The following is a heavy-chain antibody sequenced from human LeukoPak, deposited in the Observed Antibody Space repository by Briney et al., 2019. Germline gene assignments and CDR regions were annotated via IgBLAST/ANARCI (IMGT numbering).Heavy chain of an antibody. J-gene: IGHJ4*02. CDR1: GFTFSSYA. V-gene: IGHV3-23*01. CDR2: ISGSGGST. D-gene: IGHD6-19*01. Sequence: PGGSLRLSCAASGFTFSSYAMSWVRQAPGKGLEWVSAISGSGGSTYYADSVKGRFTISRDNAKNSLYLQMNSLRAEDTAVYYCARESVAGTGGDYWGQGTLVTVSS. CDR3: ARESVAGTGGDY.